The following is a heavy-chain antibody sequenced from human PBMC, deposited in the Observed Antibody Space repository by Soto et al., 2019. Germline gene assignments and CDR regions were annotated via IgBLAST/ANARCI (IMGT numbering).Heavy chain of an antibody. J-gene: IGHJ4*02. CDR2: ISGSGGST. CDR1: GFTFSSYA. CDR3: AKDRPSIAVAGTPFDY. D-gene: IGHD6-19*01. V-gene: IGHV3-23*01. Sequence: EVQLLESGGGLVQPGGSLRLSCAASGFTFSSYAMSWVRQAPGKGLEWVSAISGSGGSTYYADSVKGRFTISRDNSKNTLYRQMNSLRAEDTAVYYCAKDRPSIAVAGTPFDYWGQGTLVTVSS.